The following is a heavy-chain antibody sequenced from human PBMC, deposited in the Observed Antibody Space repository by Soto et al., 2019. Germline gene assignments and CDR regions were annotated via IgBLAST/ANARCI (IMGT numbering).Heavy chain of an antibody. CDR1: GFTFSSCT. CDR2: ISPSTSHI. V-gene: IGHV3-21*01. CDR3: SGCSGGACHQYYGMDV. D-gene: IGHD2-15*01. Sequence: EVHLVESGGRPVKPGGSLRLSCAVSGFTFSSCTMNWVRQAPGKGLEWVSSISPSTSHIYYADSVKGRFTISRDNAKNSLFLQMNSLRAEDTAVYYCSGCSGGACHQYYGMDVWGQGTTVTVSS. J-gene: IGHJ6*02.